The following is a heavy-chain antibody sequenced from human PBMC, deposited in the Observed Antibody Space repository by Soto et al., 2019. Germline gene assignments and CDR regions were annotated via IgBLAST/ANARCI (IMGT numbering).Heavy chain of an antibody. Sequence: AGVSLRLSCAASGFTFSDYYMSWIRQAPGKGLEWVSYISSSGSTIYYADSVKGRFTISRDNAKNSLYLQMNSLRAEDTAVYYCARDPVLGYCSSTSCSAKTAFDIWGQGTMVTVSS. CDR1: GFTFSDYY. J-gene: IGHJ3*02. D-gene: IGHD2-2*01. CDR2: ISSSGSTI. V-gene: IGHV3-11*01. CDR3: ARDPVLGYCSSTSCSAKTAFDI.